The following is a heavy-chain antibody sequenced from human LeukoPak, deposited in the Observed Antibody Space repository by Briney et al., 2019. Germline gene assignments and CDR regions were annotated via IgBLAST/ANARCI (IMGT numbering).Heavy chain of an antibody. CDR3: AKETGIAAAAPGDWYFDL. V-gene: IGHV3-30*18. D-gene: IGHD6-13*01. CDR1: GFTFSSHD. CDR2: ISYDGSNK. Sequence: PGGSLRLSCAASGFTFSSHDMHWVRQAPGKGLEWVAIISYDGSNKYFADSVKGRFTISRDNSKNTLYLQMNSLRAEDTAVYYCAKETGIAAAAPGDWYFDLWGRGTLVTVSS. J-gene: IGHJ2*01.